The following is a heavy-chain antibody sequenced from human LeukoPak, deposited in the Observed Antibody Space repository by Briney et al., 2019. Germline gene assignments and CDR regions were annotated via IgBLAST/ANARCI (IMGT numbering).Heavy chain of an antibody. V-gene: IGHV3-23*01. Sequence: PGGSLRLSCAASGFTFSSYAMSWVRQAPGKGLEWVSAISGSGGSTYYVDSVKGRFTISRDNSKNTLYLQMNSLRAEDTAVYYCAKIQKDYYDSSGYAWGQGTLVTVSS. D-gene: IGHD3-22*01. J-gene: IGHJ4*02. CDR1: GFTFSSYA. CDR2: ISGSGGST. CDR3: AKIQKDYYDSSGYA.